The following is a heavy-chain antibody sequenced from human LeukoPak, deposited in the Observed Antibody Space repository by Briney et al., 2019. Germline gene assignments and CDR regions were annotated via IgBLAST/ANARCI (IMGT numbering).Heavy chain of an antibody. CDR1: GFTLSRYA. J-gene: IGHJ4*02. CDR3: ARIGDQDDWEVAFDY. D-gene: IGHD3-9*01. V-gene: IGHV3-30*04. Sequence: GRSLRLSCAASGFTLSRYAMLWVRQAPGKGPEWVADISYDGSIKYYADSVKGRLTISRDNSKNTVYLRMTSLRGEDTAVYCCARIGDQDDWEVAFDYWGQGTLVTVSS. CDR2: ISYDGSIK.